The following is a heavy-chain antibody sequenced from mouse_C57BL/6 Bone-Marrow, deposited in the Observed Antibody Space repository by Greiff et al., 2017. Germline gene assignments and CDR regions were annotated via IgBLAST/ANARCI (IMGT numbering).Heavy chain of an antibody. Sequence: VQLQQPGPELVKPGASVKLSCKASGYTFTSYWMHWVQQRPGQGLEWIGNIKPSNGGTNYNEKFKSKATLTVDKSASTAYMQLSSLTSEDSADYYCARSHSCYSNYDYAMDYWGQGTAVTVSS. CDR1: GYTFTSYW. CDR3: ARSHSCYSNYDYAMDY. CDR2: IKPSNGGT. D-gene: IGHD2-5*01. V-gene: IGHV1-53*01. J-gene: IGHJ4*01.